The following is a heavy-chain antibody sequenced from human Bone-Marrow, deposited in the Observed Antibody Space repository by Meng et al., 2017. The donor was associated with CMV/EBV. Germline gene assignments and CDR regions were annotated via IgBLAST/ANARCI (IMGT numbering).Heavy chain of an antibody. J-gene: IGHJ5*02. D-gene: IGHD6-13*01. V-gene: IGHV1-2*02. CDR2: LNPDSGTT. CDR1: GYTLNDNY. Sequence: ASVKVSCKASGYTLNDNYIHWVRQAPGQGLEWMGWLNPDSGTTKYAQKFQDRVTLTRDMSINTAYMDLSRLKFDDTAVYFCARAQAIGAANWFDPWGQGPLVTGSS. CDR3: ARAQAIGAANWFDP.